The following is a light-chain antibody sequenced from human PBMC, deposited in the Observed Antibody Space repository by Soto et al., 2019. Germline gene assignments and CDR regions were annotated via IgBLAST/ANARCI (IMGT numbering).Light chain of an antibody. CDR1: QSVSNNY. Sequence: VVTQPPCTLSLSPGERATLSCRASQSVSNNYLGWYQQKPGQAPRLLIYGASNRATGIPDRFSGSGSGTDFTLTISRLEPEDFAVYYCQPSGSSGTFAQGTKVDIK. CDR3: QPSGSSGT. V-gene: IGKV3-20*01. CDR2: GAS. J-gene: IGKJ1*01.